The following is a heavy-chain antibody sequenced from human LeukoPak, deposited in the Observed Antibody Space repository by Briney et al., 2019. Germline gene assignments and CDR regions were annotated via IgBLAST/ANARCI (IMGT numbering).Heavy chain of an antibody. V-gene: IGHV4-31*03. Sequence: PSQTLSLTCTVSGGSIRSGGYYWSWIRQHPGKGLEWIGYIYYSGSTYYNPSLKSRVTISVDTSKNQFSLKLSSVTAADTAVYYCARDAYYGSGNWFDPWGQGTLVTVSS. D-gene: IGHD3-10*01. CDR2: IYYSGST. CDR1: GGSIRSGGYY. CDR3: ARDAYYGSGNWFDP. J-gene: IGHJ5*02.